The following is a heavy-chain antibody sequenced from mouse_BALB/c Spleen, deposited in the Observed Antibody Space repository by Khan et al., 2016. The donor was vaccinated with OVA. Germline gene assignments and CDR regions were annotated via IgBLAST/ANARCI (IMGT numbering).Heavy chain of an antibody. Sequence: EVQRVESGGDLVKPGGSLKLSCAASGFTFSTYGMSWVRQTPDKRLEWVATVSTGGGYPYYPDSVKGRFTISRDNAKNTLYLQMSRLKSEDTAMFYCTRLAYYYESEGFAYWGQGTLVTVSA. J-gene: IGHJ3*01. CDR1: GFTFSTYG. V-gene: IGHV5-6*01. CDR2: VSTGGGYP. D-gene: IGHD1-1*01. CDR3: TRLAYYYESEGFAY.